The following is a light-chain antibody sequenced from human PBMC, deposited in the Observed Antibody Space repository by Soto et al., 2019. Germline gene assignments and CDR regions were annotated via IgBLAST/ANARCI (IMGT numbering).Light chain of an antibody. CDR1: QSFLSSSNNKNY. J-gene: IGKJ1*01. V-gene: IGKV4-1*01. CDR2: GAS. Sequence: DIVMTQSPDSLSVSLAERATINCKSSQSFLSSSNNKNYLAWYQQKPGQPPKLLIYGASTRESGVPDRFSGSGSGTDFTLTISSLQAEDVAVYYCQQYYSNPRTFGQGTKVDIK. CDR3: QQYYSNPRT.